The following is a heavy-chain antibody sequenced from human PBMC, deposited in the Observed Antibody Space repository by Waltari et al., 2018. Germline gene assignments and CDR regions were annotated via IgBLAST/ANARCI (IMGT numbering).Heavy chain of an antibody. V-gene: IGHV3-9*01. D-gene: IGHD1-7*01. CDR1: GFKFDDYA. Sequence: EVQLVESGGALIQPGRSLKLSCAASGFKFDDYAMHWVRQVPGKGMELVSGITWNSCAIDYADSVKGRFTISRDNAKKYLYLQMNSLRAEDTAFYYCAKDRNYKWAFDYWGQGVLVTVSS. CDR2: ITWNSCAI. CDR3: AKDRNYKWAFDY. J-gene: IGHJ4*02.